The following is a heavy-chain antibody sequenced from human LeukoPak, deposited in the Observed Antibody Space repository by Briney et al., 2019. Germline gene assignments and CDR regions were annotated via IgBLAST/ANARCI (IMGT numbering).Heavy chain of an antibody. V-gene: IGHV4-34*01. Sequence: SETLSLTCAVYGGSFSGYYWSWIRQPPGKGLEWIGEINHSGSTNYNPSLKSRVTISVDTSKNQFSLKLSSVTAADTAVYYCARAAAGSYYFDYWGQGTLVTVSS. D-gene: IGHD6-13*01. CDR3: ARAAAGSYYFDY. CDR1: GGSFSGYY. CDR2: INHSGST. J-gene: IGHJ4*02.